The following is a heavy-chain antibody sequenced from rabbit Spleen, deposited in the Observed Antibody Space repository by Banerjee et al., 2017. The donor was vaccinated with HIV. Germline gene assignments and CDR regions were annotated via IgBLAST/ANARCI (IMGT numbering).Heavy chain of an antibody. CDR3: ARGVSAGYDEYGYAARYYGMDL. V-gene: IGHV1S43*01. Sequence: QEQLVESGGGLVKPGASLTLTCKASGFSFSNKAVMCWVRQTPEKGLEVIACIVSNSGNTWYADWVDGRFSISRSTSLNTVDLSMTSLTAADTATYFCARGVSAGYDEYGYAARYYGMDLWGPGTLVTVS. J-gene: IGHJ6*01. D-gene: IGHD6-1*01. CDR1: GFSFSNKAV. CDR2: IVSNSGNT.